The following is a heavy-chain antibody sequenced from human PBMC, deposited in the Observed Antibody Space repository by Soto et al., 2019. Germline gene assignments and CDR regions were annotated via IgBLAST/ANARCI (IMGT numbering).Heavy chain of an antibody. D-gene: IGHD6-13*01. CDR3: ASFLAAAGTIGFDP. J-gene: IGHJ5*02. Sequence: ASVKVSCKASGYTFTSYGISWVRQAPGQGLEWMGWISAYNGNTNYAQKLQGRVTMTTDTSTSTAYMELRSLRSDDTAVYYCASFLAAAGTIGFDPWGQGPLVTVSS. CDR1: GYTFTSYG. V-gene: IGHV1-18*01. CDR2: ISAYNGNT.